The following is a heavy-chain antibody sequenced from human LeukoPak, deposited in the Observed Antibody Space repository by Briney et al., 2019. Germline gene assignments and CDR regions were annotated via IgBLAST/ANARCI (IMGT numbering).Heavy chain of an antibody. CDR2: INPNSGGT. D-gene: IGHD6-13*01. J-gene: IGHJ4*02. Sequence: EASVKVSCKASGYTFTGYYMHWVRQAPGQGLEWMGWINPNSGGTNYAQKFQGRVTMTRDTSISTAYMELSRLRSDDTAVYYCARDIAAAGDYFDYWGQGTLVTVSS. V-gene: IGHV1-2*02. CDR3: ARDIAAAGDYFDY. CDR1: GYTFTGYY.